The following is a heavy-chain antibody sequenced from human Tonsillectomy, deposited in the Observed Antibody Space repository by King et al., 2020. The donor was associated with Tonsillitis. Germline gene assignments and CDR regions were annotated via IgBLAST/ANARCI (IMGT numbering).Heavy chain of an antibody. J-gene: IGHJ6*02. CDR1: GGTFSSYA. D-gene: IGHD1-26*01. CDR2: IIPIFGTA. V-gene: IGHV1-69*01. CDR3: ARVAHSGSYDYYYYGMDV. Sequence: VQLVESGAEVKKPGSSVKVSCKASGGTFSSYAISWVRQAPGQGLEWMGGIIPIFGTANYAQKFQGRVTITADESTSTAYMELSSLRSEDTAVYYCARVAHSGSYDYYYYGMDVWGQGTTVTVSS.